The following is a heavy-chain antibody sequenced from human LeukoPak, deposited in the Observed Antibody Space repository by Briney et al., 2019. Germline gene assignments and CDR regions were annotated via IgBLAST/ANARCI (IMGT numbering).Heavy chain of an antibody. Sequence: ASVKVSCKASGYTFTSYGISWVRQAPGQGLEWMGWISAYNGNTNYAQKLQGRVTMTTDTSTSTAYMELRSLRSDDTAVYYCARGRRYCSGGSCYRKYYYYYYMDVWGKGTTVTVSS. CDR2: ISAYNGNT. D-gene: IGHD2-15*01. CDR1: GYTFTSYG. CDR3: ARGRRYCSGGSCYRKYYYYYYMDV. J-gene: IGHJ6*03. V-gene: IGHV1-18*01.